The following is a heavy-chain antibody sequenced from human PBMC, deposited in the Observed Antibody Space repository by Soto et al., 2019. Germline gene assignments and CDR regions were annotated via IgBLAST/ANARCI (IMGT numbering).Heavy chain of an antibody. Sequence: GGPLRLSCAASGFTFSSYAMSWVRRAPGKGLEWVGFIRSKAYGGTTEYAASVKGRFTISRGDSKSIAYLQMNSLKTEDTAVYYCTRDRSVPAAIWDYYYYMDVWGKGTTVTV. CDR1: GFTFSSYA. CDR2: IRSKAYGGTT. D-gene: IGHD2-2*01. J-gene: IGHJ6*03. V-gene: IGHV3-49*04. CDR3: TRDRSVPAAIWDYYYYMDV.